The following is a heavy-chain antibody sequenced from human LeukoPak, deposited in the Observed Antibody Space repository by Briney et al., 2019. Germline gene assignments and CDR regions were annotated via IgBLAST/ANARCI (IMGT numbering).Heavy chain of an antibody. Sequence: GGSLRLSCAASGFTFSSYAMSWVRQAPGKGLEWVSAISGSGGSAYYADSVKGRFTISRDNSKNTLYLQMNSLRAEDTAVYYCARGRLWVMGATTYYDYWGQGTLVTVSS. J-gene: IGHJ4*02. CDR3: ARGRLWVMGATTYYDY. V-gene: IGHV3-23*01. CDR1: GFTFSSYA. D-gene: IGHD1-26*01. CDR2: ISGSGGSA.